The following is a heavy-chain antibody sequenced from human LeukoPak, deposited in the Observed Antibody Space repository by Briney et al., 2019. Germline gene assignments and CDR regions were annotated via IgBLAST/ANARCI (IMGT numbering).Heavy chain of an antibody. Sequence: GGSLRLSCAASGFSLSSYAMSWVRQAPGKGLEWVSAISSTDAGTYHADSVKGRFTISRDNAGNSLFLQMNSLTADDTGVYYCAREKSSSWYEPFDHWGQGTLVTVSS. J-gene: IGHJ4*02. CDR2: ISSTDAGT. V-gene: IGHV3-23*01. CDR1: GFSLSSYA. CDR3: AREKSSSWYEPFDH. D-gene: IGHD6-13*01.